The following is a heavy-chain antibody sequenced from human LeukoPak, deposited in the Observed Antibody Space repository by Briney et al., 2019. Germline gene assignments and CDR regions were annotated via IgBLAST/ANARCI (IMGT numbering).Heavy chain of an antibody. V-gene: IGHV1-2*04. CDR2: INPNSGGT. CDR3: ARARRYCSGGSCYPEYFQH. CDR1: GYTFTGYY. D-gene: IGHD2-15*01. J-gene: IGHJ1*01. Sequence: GASVKVCCKASGYTFTGYYMHWVRQAPGQGLEWMGWINPNSGGTNYAQKFQGWVTMTRDTSISTAYMELSRLRSDDTAVYYCARARRYCSGGSCYPEYFQHWGQGTLVTVSS.